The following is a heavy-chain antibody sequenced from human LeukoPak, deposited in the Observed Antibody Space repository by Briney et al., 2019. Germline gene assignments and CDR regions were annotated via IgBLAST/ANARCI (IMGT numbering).Heavy chain of an antibody. J-gene: IGHJ4*02. Sequence: ASVKVSCKASGYTFTGYYMHWVRQAPGQGLEWMGRINPNSGDTNYAQKFQGRVTMTRDTSISTAYMELSSLRSDDTAVYYCASERAYRGGDCISSPFDYWGQGTLVTVSS. D-gene: IGHD2-21*02. V-gene: IGHV1-2*06. CDR1: GYTFTGYY. CDR2: INPNSGDT. CDR3: ASERAYRGGDCISSPFDY.